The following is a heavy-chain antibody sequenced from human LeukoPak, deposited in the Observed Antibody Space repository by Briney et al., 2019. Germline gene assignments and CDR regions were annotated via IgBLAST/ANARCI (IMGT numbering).Heavy chain of an antibody. CDR3: ARQVSSTSCYGY. CDR2: IYYSGGT. V-gene: IGHV4-59*08. J-gene: IGHJ4*02. Sequence: PSETLSLTCTVSGGSISSYYWSWIRQPPGKGLEWIGYIYYSGGTTYNPSLKSRVTISVDTSKNQFSLKLSSVTAADTAVYYCARQVSSTSCYGYWGQGTLVTVSS. D-gene: IGHD2-2*01. CDR1: GGSISSYY.